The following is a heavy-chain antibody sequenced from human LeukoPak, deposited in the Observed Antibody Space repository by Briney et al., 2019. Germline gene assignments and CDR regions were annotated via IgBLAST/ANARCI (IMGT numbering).Heavy chain of an antibody. CDR1: GFTFSSYA. Sequence: PGRSLRLFCAASGFTFSSYAMHWVRQAPGKGLEWVAVIPYDGSNKYYADSVKGRFTISRDNSKNTLYLQMNSLRAEDTAVYYCARRSSPYSSSWYGVDYWGQGTLVTVSS. J-gene: IGHJ4*02. D-gene: IGHD6-13*01. CDR3: ARRSSPYSSSWYGVDY. V-gene: IGHV3-30-3*01. CDR2: IPYDGSNK.